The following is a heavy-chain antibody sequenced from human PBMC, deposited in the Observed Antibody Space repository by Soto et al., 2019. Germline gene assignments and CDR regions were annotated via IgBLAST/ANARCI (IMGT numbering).Heavy chain of an antibody. CDR2: SYYSGST. J-gene: IGHJ5*02. CDR3: ARELFGRSVWFDP. Sequence: QVQLQESGPGLVKPSETLSLTCTVSGGSISSYYWSWIRQPPGKGLEWIGYSYYSGSTNYNPSLKSRFTIAVDTPKNQFSLKLSSVTAADTAVYYCARELFGRSVWFDPGCQGTLVTVSS. D-gene: IGHD3-10*01. V-gene: IGHV4-59*01. CDR1: GGSISSYY.